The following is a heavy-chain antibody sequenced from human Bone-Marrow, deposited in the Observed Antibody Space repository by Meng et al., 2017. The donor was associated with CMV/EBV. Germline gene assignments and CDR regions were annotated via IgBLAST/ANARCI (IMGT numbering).Heavy chain of an antibody. CDR1: GFRFSNDW. CDR2: INTDGSVT. J-gene: IGHJ4*02. D-gene: IGHD1-1*01. CDR3: GRDAGNTAY. V-gene: IGHV3-74*01. Sequence: GGSLRLSCAASGFRFSNDWMHWVRQTPGEGLVWVSCINTDGSVTDYADSMKGRFIISRDNAKNTLYLKMSSLTVEDTAIYYCGRDAGNTAYWGQGTLVTVSS.